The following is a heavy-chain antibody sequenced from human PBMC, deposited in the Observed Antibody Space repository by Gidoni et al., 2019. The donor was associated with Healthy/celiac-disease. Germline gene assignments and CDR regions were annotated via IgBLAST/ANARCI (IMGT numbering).Heavy chain of an antibody. CDR1: GYTFTGYY. Sequence: QVQLVQSGAEVKKPGASVKVSCKASGYTFTGYYMHWVRQAPGQGLEWMGWINPNRGGKNYAQKFQGRVNMTRDTSISTAYMELSRLRSDDTAVYYCARTGGGGPWGQGTLVTVSS. V-gene: IGHV1-2*02. D-gene: IGHD7-27*01. CDR3: ARTGGGGP. J-gene: IGHJ5*02. CDR2: INPNRGGK.